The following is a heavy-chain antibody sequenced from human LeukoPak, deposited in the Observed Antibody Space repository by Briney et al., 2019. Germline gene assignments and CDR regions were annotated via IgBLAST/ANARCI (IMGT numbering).Heavy chain of an antibody. J-gene: IGHJ4*02. CDR1: GYSFAAYY. CDR2: INPQSGGT. CDR3: ARDNNSATDY. Sequence: ASVNVSCKASGYSFAAYYLHWVRQAPGQGLEWMGWINPQSGGTSSAQKFQGRVTMARDTSITTGYMELNGLTPDDTAVYYCARDNNSATDYWGQGTLVTVSS. V-gene: IGHV1-2*02. D-gene: IGHD1/OR15-1a*01.